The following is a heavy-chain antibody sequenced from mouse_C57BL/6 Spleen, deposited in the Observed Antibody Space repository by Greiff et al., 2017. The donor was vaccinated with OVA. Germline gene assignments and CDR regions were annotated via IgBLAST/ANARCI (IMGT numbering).Heavy chain of an antibody. CDR3: ARRAVDAMDD. CDR2: IYPGDGDT. V-gene: IGHV1-80*01. J-gene: IGHJ4*01. D-gene: IGHD3-3*01. Sequence: QVQLKQSGAELVKPGASVKISCKASGYAFSSYWMNWVKQRPGKGLEWIGQIYPGDGDTNYNGKFKGKATLTADKASSTAYMQRSSLTSEDSAVYFCARRAVDAMDDWGQGTSVTVSS. CDR1: GYAFSSYW.